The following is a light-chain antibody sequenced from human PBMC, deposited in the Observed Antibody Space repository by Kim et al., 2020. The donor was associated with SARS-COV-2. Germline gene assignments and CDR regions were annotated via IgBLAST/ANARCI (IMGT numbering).Light chain of an antibody. CDR2: GNS. CDR1: SSNIGAGYD. J-gene: IGLJ1*01. CDR3: QSYDSSLSGYV. V-gene: IGLV1-40*01. Sequence: QRVTTSCTESSSNIGAGYDVHWYQQLPGTAPKLLIYGNSNRPSGVPDRFSGSKSGTSASLAITGLQAEDEADYYCQSYDSSLSGYVFGTGTKVTGL.